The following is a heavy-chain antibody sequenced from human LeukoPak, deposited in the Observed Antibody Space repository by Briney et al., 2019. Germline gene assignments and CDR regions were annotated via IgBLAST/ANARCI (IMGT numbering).Heavy chain of an antibody. V-gene: IGHV3-23*01. CDR2: ISGSDGHT. CDR1: GFTLSDYA. CDR3: AKVPWVGTIT. Sequence: GGSLRLSCAASGFTLSDYAMNWVRQAPGEGLEWLSAISGSDGHTFYADSVKGRFTLSRDNSKNTLYLQMNNLRADDTAIYYCAKVPWVGTITWGQGTLVNVSS. D-gene: IGHD1-26*01. J-gene: IGHJ4*02.